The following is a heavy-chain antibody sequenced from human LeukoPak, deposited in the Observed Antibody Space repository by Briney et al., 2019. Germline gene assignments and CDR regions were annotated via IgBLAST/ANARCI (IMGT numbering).Heavy chain of an antibody. J-gene: IGHJ4*02. CDR1: GFTLSSYS. CDR2: IGGNGVNT. V-gene: IGHV3-23*01. D-gene: IGHD6-19*01. CDR3: AKDPDIAVAGYFDY. Sequence: GGSLRLSCAVSGFTLSSYSMSWVRQAPGKGLEWVSVIGGNGVNTYHADSVKGRVTISRDNSKNTLYLQMNSLRPEDTAIYYCAKDPDIAVAGYFDYWGQGTLVTVSS.